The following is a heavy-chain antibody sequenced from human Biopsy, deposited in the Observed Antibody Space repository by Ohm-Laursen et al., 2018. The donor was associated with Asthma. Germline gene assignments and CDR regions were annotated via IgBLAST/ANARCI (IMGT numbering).Heavy chain of an antibody. CDR3: AKGEWELLEANFDY. CDR2: ISGSGGST. Sequence: SLRLSCAASGFTFSSYAMSWVHQAPGKGLEWVSAISGSGGSTYYADSVKGRFTISRDNAKNSLYLQMNSLRAEDTALYYCAKGEWELLEANFDYWGQGTLVTVSS. J-gene: IGHJ4*02. V-gene: IGHV3-23*01. D-gene: IGHD1-26*01. CDR1: GFTFSSYA.